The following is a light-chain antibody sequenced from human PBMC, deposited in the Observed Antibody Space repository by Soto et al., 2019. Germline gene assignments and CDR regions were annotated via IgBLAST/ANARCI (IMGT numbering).Light chain of an antibody. CDR2: EIN. V-gene: IGLV2-8*01. CDR1: SSDVCAYDY. J-gene: IGLJ1*01. CDR3: SSFAGSNNFPYV. Sequence: QSALTQPPSASGSPGQSVTISCTGTSSDVCAYDYVSWFEQHPVKAPKLMIYEINKRPSGVPDRFSGSKSGNTASLTVSGLQAEDEADYYCSSFAGSNNFPYVFGAGTKVTVL.